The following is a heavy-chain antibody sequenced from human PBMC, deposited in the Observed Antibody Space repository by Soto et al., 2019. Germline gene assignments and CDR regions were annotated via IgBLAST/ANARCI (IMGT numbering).Heavy chain of an antibody. V-gene: IGHV4-4*07. CDR3: ARGPYCGGDCFFAS. CDR1: GGSFSDYY. J-gene: IGHJ5*01. Sequence: QVPLQESGPGLVKPSETLSLTCTVYGGSFSDYYWSWVRQPAGKGPEYIGRIHPSWNTNYNPSIKSRVTMSVDTSHNQFSLRLSSVTAADTAVYYCARGPYCGGDCFFASWGQGALVTVSS. D-gene: IGHD2-21*02. CDR2: IHPSWNT.